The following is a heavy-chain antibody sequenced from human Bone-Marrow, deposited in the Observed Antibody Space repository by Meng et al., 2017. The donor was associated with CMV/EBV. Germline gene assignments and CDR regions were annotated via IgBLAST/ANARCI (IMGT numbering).Heavy chain of an antibody. J-gene: IGHJ3*02. Sequence: GESLKISCAASGFTFSDYYMSWIRQAPGKGLEWVSYISSSGSTIYYADSVKGRFTISRDNAKNSLYLQMNSLRAEDTAVYYCARAYCSSTSCYGLWAFDIWGQGTMVTVSS. V-gene: IGHV3-11*01. D-gene: IGHD2-2*01. CDR1: GFTFSDYY. CDR3: ARAYCSSTSCYGLWAFDI. CDR2: ISSSGSTI.